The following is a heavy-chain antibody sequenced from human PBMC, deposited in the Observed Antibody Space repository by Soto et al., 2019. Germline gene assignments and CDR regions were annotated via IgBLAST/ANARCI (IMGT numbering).Heavy chain of an antibody. D-gene: IGHD2-2*01. J-gene: IGHJ4*02. CDR1: GFTFSTST. V-gene: IGHV3-23*01. CDR2: ISGSGASP. CDR3: AKARCSTTTCYVPDY. Sequence: GGSLRLSCAASGFTFSTSTMSWVRRAPGKGLEWVSAISGSGASPSYADSVQGRFTISRDNPKITLYLQMNNLRAEDTAVYYCAKARCSTTTCYVPDYRGQGTLVTVSS.